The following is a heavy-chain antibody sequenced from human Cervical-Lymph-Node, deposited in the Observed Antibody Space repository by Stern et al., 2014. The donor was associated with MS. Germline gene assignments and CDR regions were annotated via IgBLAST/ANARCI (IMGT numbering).Heavy chain of an antibody. D-gene: IGHD3-16*01. V-gene: IGHV1-69*01. Sequence: QVQLVESGPEVKKPGSSVKLSCKASGGTFSDVINCGVHAPGQGLDWMGGIIPMFGTTNYAQKFQGRVKITADESMTTGYMELTSLTSEDTALYYCATTFHWGQGTLITVSS. CDR3: ATTFH. CDR2: IIPMFGTT. J-gene: IGHJ4*02. CDR1: GGTFSDV.